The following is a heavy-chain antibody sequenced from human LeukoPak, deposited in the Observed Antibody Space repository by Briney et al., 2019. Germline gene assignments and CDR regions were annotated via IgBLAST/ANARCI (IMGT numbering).Heavy chain of an antibody. CDR3: AGIITIFGVVIENWFDP. CDR2: IYYSGST. V-gene: IGHV4-39*01. Sequence: SETLSLTCTVSGGSISSSSYYWGWIRQPPGKGLEWIGSIYYSGSTYYNPSLKSRVSISVDTSKNQFSLKLSSVTAADTAVYYCAGIITIFGVVIENWFDPWGQGTLVTVSS. CDR1: GGSISSSSYY. D-gene: IGHD3-3*01. J-gene: IGHJ5*02.